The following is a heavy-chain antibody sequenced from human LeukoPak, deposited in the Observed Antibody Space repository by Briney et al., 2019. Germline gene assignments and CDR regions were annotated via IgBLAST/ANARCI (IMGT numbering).Heavy chain of an antibody. CDR1: GFTFSSYA. CDR2: ISSNGGST. V-gene: IGHV3-64D*09. J-gene: IGHJ3*02. Sequence: PGGSLRLSCSASGFTFSSYAMHWVRQAPGKGLEYVSAISSNGGSTYYADSVKGRFTISRDNSKNTLYLQMSSLRAEDTAMYYCARNILFAFDIWGQGTMVTVSS. CDR3: ARNILFAFDI.